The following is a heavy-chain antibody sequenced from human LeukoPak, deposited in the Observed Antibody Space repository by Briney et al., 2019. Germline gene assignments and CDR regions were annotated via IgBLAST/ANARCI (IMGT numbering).Heavy chain of an antibody. CDR3: AKSGSGSYYNPDFDY. CDR2: ISASGVST. D-gene: IGHD3-10*01. Sequence: PGGSLRLSCAASGFTFSSYAMTWVRQAPGKGLEWVSGISASGVSTHYEDSVKGRFTISRDNSKNTLCLQMNSLRADDTAVYYCAKSGSGSYYNPDFDYWGQGTLVTVSS. CDR1: GFTFSSYA. V-gene: IGHV3-23*01. J-gene: IGHJ4*02.